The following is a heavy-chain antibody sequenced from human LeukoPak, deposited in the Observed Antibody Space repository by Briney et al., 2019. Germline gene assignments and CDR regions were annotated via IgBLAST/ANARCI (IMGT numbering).Heavy chain of an antibody. Sequence: QPGGSLRLSCAASGFTFAGYAMSWVRQAPGKGLEWVSAISDSGGSTYYADSVKGRFTISRDNAKNSLYLQMNSLRAEDTAVYYCARDRDYYDIAQGGYDAFDIWGQGTMVTVSS. J-gene: IGHJ3*02. CDR2: ISDSGGST. D-gene: IGHD3-22*01. CDR3: ARDRDYYDIAQGGYDAFDI. V-gene: IGHV3-23*01. CDR1: GFTFAGYA.